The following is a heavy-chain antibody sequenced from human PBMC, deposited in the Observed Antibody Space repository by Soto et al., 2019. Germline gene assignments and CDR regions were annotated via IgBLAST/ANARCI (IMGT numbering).Heavy chain of an antibody. D-gene: IGHD3-22*01. CDR2: ISYDGSNK. J-gene: IGHJ6*02. CDR1: GFTFSSYA. Sequence: GGSLRLSCAASGFTFSSYAMHWVRQAPGKGLEWVAVISYDGSNKYYADSVKGRFTISRDNSKNTLYLQMNSLRAEDTAVYYCARDYYDSSGYYYGYGMDVWGQGTTVTVSS. CDR3: ARDYYDSSGYYYGYGMDV. V-gene: IGHV3-30-3*01.